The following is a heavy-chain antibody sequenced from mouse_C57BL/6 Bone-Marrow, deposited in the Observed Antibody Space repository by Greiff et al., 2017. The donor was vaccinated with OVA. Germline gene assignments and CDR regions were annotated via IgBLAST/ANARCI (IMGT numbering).Heavy chain of an antibody. CDR3: ESGVVGLPYYAMDY. Sequence: EVHLVESGGGLVQPKGSSKLSCAASGFTFNTYAMHWVRQAPGQGLEWVARIRSKSSNYATYYAVSVKDRFTISRDASKSLLYLQMINLKTEDTAMYYCESGVVGLPYYAMDYWGQGTSVTVSS. V-gene: IGHV10-3*01. CDR1: GFTFNTYA. CDR2: IRSKSSNYAT. J-gene: IGHJ4*01. D-gene: IGHD1-1*01.